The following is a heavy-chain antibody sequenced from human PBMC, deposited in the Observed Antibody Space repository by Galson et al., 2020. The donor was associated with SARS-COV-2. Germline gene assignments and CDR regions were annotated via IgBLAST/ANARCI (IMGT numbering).Heavy chain of an antibody. CDR1: GGSISSYY. V-gene: IGHV4-59*01. D-gene: IGHD3-3*01. CDR3: AGTTIFGVVIGLDWFDP. Sequence: SETLSLTCTVSGGSISSYYWSWIRQPPGKGLEWIGYIYYSGSTNYNPSLKSRVTISVDTSKNQFSLKLSSVTAADTAVYYCAGTTIFGVVIGLDWFDPWGQGTLVTVSS. CDR2: IYYSGST. J-gene: IGHJ5*02.